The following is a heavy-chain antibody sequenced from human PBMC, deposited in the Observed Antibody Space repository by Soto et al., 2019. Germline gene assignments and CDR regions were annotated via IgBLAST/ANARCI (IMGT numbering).Heavy chain of an antibody. Sequence: ASVKVSCKAFGYSFTSYYLHWVRRAPGQGLEWMGIINPSGGGTSSAQKFQGRVTMTRDTSTSTVYMELSSLRSEDTAVYYCARAAVAGLYYFDYWGQGTLVTVSS. J-gene: IGHJ4*02. D-gene: IGHD6-19*01. CDR3: ARAAVAGLYYFDY. V-gene: IGHV1-46*01. CDR2: INPSGGGT. CDR1: GYSFTSYY.